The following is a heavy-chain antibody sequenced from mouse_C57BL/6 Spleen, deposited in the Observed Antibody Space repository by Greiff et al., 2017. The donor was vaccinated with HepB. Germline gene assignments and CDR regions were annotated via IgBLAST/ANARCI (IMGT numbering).Heavy chain of an antibody. D-gene: IGHD3-3*01. V-gene: IGHV1-26*01. CDR2: INPNNGGT. CDR3: ASRVHLPWYALYY. Sequence: EVQLQQSGPELVKPGASVKISCKASGYTFTDYFMNWVKQSHGKSLEWIGDINPNNGGTSYNQKFKGKATLTVDKSSSTAYMELRSLTSEDSAVYYCASRVHLPWYALYYWGQGTSVTVSS. CDR1: GYTFTDYF. J-gene: IGHJ4*01.